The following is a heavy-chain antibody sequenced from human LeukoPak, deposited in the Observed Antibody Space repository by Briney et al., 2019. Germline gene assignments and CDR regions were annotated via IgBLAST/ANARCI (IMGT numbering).Heavy chain of an antibody. V-gene: IGHV4-34*01. Sequence: PSETLSLTCAVYGGSFSGYYWSWIRQPPGKGLEWIGEINHSGSTNYNPSLKGRVTISVDTSKNQFSLKLSSVTAADTAVYYCARVGAYYGSGSYYTLGNSVGAYHLDYWGQGTLVTVSS. J-gene: IGHJ4*02. CDR3: ARVGAYYGSGSYYTLGNSVGAYHLDY. CDR2: INHSGST. CDR1: GGSFSGYY. D-gene: IGHD3-10*01.